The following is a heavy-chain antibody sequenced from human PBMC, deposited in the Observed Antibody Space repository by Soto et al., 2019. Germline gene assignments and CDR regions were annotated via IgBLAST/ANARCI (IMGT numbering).Heavy chain of an antibody. D-gene: IGHD1-1*01. Sequence: SETLSLTCTVSGGSISSYYWSWIRQPPGKGLEWIGYIYYSGSTNYNPSLKSRVTISVDTSKNQFSLKLSSVTAADTAVYYCASAIRYGGLVDYWGQGTLVTVSS. CDR1: GGSISSYY. CDR3: ASAIRYGGLVDY. J-gene: IGHJ4*02. CDR2: IYYSGST. V-gene: IGHV4-59*01.